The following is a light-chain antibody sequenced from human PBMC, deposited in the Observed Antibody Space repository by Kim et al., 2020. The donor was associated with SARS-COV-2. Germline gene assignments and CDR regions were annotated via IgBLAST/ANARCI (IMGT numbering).Light chain of an antibody. CDR3: QHYKNWPLT. Sequence: VSPGERATRSCRASQSVSSNLAWYQEKPGQAPRLLIYGASIRATAVPARFSGSGSGTDFTLTISSLQSEDFAVYYCQHYKNWPLTFGGGTKVDIK. CDR2: GAS. CDR1: QSVSSN. V-gene: IGKV3-15*01. J-gene: IGKJ4*01.